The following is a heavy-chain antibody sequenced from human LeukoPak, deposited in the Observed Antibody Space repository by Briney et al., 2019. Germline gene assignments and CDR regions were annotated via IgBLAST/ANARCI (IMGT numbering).Heavy chain of an antibody. V-gene: IGHV3-23*01. J-gene: IGHJ4*02. CDR3: AKGDHYDSSLDY. CDR1: GFTFSSYA. CDR2: ISGSGGST. D-gene: IGHD3-22*01. Sequence: GGSLRLPCAASGFTFSSYAMSWVRQAPGKGLEWVSAISGSGGSTYYANSVKGRFTISRDNSKNTLYLQMNSLRAEDTAVYYCAKGDHYDSSLDYWGQGTLVTVSS.